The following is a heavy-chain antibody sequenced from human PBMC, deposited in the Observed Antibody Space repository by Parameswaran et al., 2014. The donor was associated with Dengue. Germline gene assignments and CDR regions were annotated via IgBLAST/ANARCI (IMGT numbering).Heavy chain of an antibody. CDR2: IYYSGST. J-gene: IGHJ4*02. Sequence: PGKGLEWIGYIYYSGSTYYNPSLKSRVTISVDTSKNQFSLKLSSVTAADTAVYYCARHSLYGYYFDYWGQGTTVTVSS. CDR3: ARHSLYGYYFDY. V-gene: IGHV4-30-4*01. D-gene: IGHD2-21*01.